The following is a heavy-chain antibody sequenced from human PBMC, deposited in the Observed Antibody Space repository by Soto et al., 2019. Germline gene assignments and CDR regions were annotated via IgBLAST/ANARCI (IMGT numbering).Heavy chain of an antibody. V-gene: IGHV1-46*03. J-gene: IGHJ6*03. D-gene: IGHD1-1*01. Sequence: QVQLVQSGAEVKKPGASVKVSCKASGYTFTSCYMHWVRQAPGQGLEWVGIINPTDGSATYAQRFRGRGTMTRDTSTSTVYVELSSLRSDDTAVYFCARAGNAYDHYYMDVWGKGTTVTVSS. CDR1: GYTFTSCY. CDR3: ARAGNAYDHYYMDV. CDR2: INPTDGSA.